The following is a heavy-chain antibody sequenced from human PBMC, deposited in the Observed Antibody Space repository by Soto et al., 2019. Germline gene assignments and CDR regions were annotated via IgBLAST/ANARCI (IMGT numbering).Heavy chain of an antibody. CDR2: ISYDGSNK. D-gene: IGHD2-15*01. V-gene: IGHV3-30-3*01. Sequence: GGCLRLSRAAPRFPFRCYAMHRCRQAPGKGLEWVAVISYDGSNKYYADSVKGRFTISRDNAKRSLYLQMMSLTAEDTAIYYCVRGGGGGLFDPWGQGTMVTVSS. CDR1: RFPFRCYA. CDR3: VRGGGGGLFDP. J-gene: IGHJ5*02.